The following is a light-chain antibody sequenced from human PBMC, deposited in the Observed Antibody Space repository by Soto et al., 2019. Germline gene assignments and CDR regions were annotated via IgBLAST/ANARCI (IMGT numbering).Light chain of an antibody. Sequence: QSVLTQPPSASGTPGQRVTISCSGTRSNIGSNYVSWYQQLPGTAPKLLIYDSDKRPSGIPDRFSGSKSGTSATLGITGLQTGDEVDYYCGTWDNSLSAVVFGGGTKVTVL. CDR3: GTWDNSLSAVV. CDR2: DSD. CDR1: RSNIGSNY. J-gene: IGLJ2*01. V-gene: IGLV1-51*01.